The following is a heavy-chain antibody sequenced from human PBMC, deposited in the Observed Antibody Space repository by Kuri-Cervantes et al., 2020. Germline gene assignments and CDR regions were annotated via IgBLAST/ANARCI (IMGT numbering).Heavy chain of an antibody. Sequence: SETLSLTCTVSGGSISSSSYYWGWIRQPPGKGLEWIGSIYHGGSTYYNPSLKSRVTISVDTSKNQFSLKLSSVTAADTAVYYCARDEYSSGWYSDYWGQGTLVTVSS. CDR1: GGSISSSSYY. J-gene: IGHJ4*02. V-gene: IGHV4-39*07. D-gene: IGHD6-19*01. CDR3: ARDEYSSGWYSDY. CDR2: IYHGGST.